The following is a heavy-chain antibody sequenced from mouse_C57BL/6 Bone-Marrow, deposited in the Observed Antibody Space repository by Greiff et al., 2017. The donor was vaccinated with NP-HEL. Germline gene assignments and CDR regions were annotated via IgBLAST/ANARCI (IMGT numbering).Heavy chain of an antibody. J-gene: IGHJ3*01. D-gene: IGHD2-4*01. CDR1: GYTFTSYW. CDR2: IDPSDSYT. V-gene: IGHV1-50*01. CDR3: AREGLGRLRRTGWFAY. Sequence: QVQLQQPGAELVKPGASVKLSCKASGYTFTSYWMQWVKQRPGQGLEWIGEIDPSDSYTNYNQKFKGKATLTVDTSSSTAYMQLSSLTSEDSAVYYCAREGLGRLRRTGWFAYWGQGTLVTVSA.